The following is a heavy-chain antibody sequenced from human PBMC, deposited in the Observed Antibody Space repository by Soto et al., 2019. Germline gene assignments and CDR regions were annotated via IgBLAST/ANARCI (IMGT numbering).Heavy chain of an antibody. V-gene: IGHV3-33*01. CDR1: GFTFSSYG. CDR2: IWYDGSNK. J-gene: IGHJ4*02. CDR3: ARDRAIMVRGVIITGSFDY. Sequence: GGSLRLSCAASGFTFSSYGMHWVRQAPGKGLEWVAVIWYDGSNKYYADSVKGRFTISRDNSKNTLYLQMNSLRAEDTAVYYCARDRAIMVRGVIITGSFDYWGQGTLVTVSS. D-gene: IGHD3-10*01.